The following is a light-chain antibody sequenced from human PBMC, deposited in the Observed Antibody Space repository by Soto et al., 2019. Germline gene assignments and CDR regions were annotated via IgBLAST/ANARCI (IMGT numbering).Light chain of an antibody. CDR3: QQYHNWYT. J-gene: IGKJ2*01. V-gene: IGKV3-15*01. CDR2: GTS. CDR1: QSVGSN. Sequence: EIVMTQSPATLSVSPGETATLSCRASQSVGSNVAWYQQKPGQAPRLLIYGTSCRTTGIPVRFNGTGSGTEFTLTIRSLQSEDFAIYYCQQYHNWYTFGQGTKLGIK.